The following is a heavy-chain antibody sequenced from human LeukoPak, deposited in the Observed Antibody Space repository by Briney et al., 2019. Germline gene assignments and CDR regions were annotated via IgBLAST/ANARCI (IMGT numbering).Heavy chain of an antibody. CDR1: GGSFSGYY. CDR3: ARGSSRYYYDSGGYYSY. CDR2: INHSGST. V-gene: IGHV4-34*01. D-gene: IGHD3-22*01. J-gene: IGHJ4*02. Sequence: SETLSLTCAVYGGSFSGYYWSWIRQPPGKGLEWIGEINHSGSTNYNPSLKSRVTISVDTSKNQFSLKLSSVTAADTAVYYCARGSSRYYYDSGGYYSYWGQGTLVTVSS.